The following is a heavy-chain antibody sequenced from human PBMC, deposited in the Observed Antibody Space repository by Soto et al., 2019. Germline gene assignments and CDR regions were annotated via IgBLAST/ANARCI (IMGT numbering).Heavy chain of an antibody. CDR3: ARDISSSWSYYYYGMDV. D-gene: IGHD6-13*01. J-gene: IGHJ6*02. V-gene: IGHV1-18*04. CDR2: ISAYNGNT. Sequence: ASVKVSCKASGYTFTSYGISWVRQAPGQGLEWMGWISAYNGNTNYAQKLQGRATMTTDTSTRTAYMELRSLRSDDTAVYYCARDISSSWSYYYYGMDVWGQGTTVTVSS. CDR1: GYTFTSYG.